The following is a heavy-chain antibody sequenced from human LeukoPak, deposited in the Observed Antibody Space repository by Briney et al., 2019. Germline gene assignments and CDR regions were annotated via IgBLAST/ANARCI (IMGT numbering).Heavy chain of an antibody. V-gene: IGHV4-38-2*01. CDR2: MSHNRGT. CDR3: AGYYASGVSAYDYFGMDV. J-gene: IGHJ6*04. Sequence: SETLSLTCAVSGFSIRRGYYWGWIRQPPGKGLEWIGIMSHNRGTYYNSSLKSRVTISMDTSKNPFSLRLSSVTAADTAVYYCAGYYASGVSAYDYFGMDVWGKGTTVTVSS. D-gene: IGHD3-10*01. CDR1: GFSIRRGYY.